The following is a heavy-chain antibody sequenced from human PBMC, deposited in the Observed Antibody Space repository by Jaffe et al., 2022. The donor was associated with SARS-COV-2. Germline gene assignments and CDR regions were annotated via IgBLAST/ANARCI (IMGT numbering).Heavy chain of an antibody. J-gene: IGHJ4*02. Sequence: QVQLVESGGGVVQPGRSLRLSCAASGFTFSSYAMHWVRQAPGKGLEWVAVISYDGSNKYYADSVKGRFTISRDNSKNTLYLQMNSLRAEDTAVYYCARGAGYSSSWYSDYWGQGTLVTVSS. CDR3: ARGAGYSSSWYSDY. CDR1: GFTFSSYA. D-gene: IGHD6-13*01. V-gene: IGHV3-30-3*01. CDR2: ISYDGSNK.